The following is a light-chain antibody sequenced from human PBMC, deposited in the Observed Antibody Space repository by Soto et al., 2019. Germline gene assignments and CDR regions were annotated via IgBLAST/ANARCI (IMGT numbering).Light chain of an antibody. CDR1: SSNIGAGYD. J-gene: IGLJ1*01. CDR3: QSYDSSLRGV. CDR2: GNS. V-gene: IGLV1-40*01. Sequence: QSVLTQPPSVPGAPGQRVTISCTGSSSNIGAGYDVHWYQQLPGTAPKLLIYGNSNRPSGVPDRFSGSKSGTSASLAITGLQAEDEADYYCQSYDSSLRGVFGTGTKVTVL.